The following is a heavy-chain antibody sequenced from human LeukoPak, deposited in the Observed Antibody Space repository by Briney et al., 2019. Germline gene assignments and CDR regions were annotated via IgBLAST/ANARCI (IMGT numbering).Heavy chain of an antibody. V-gene: IGHV3-53*01. CDR3: ARVHTSYDFWSGQRAYYFDY. D-gene: IGHD3-3*01. Sequence: GSLRLSCAASGFTVSSNYMSWVRQAPGKGLEWVSVIYSGGSTYYADSVKGRFTISRDNSKNTLYLQMNSLRAEDTAVYYCARVHTSYDFWSGQRAYYFDYWGQGTLVTVSS. J-gene: IGHJ4*02. CDR1: GFTVSSNY. CDR2: IYSGGST.